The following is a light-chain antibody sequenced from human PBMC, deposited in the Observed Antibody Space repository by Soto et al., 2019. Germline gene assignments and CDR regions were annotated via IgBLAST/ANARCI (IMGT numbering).Light chain of an antibody. CDR3: CSYAGSYTLL. Sequence: QSALTQPRSVSGSPGQSVTISCTGTSSDIGAYNYVSWFQQHPGKAPKLMMSDVSKRPSGVPDRFFGSKSGTTASLTISGLQGEDEADYYCCSYAGSYTLLFGGGTKLPVL. CDR2: DVS. J-gene: IGLJ2*01. V-gene: IGLV2-11*01. CDR1: SSDIGAYNY.